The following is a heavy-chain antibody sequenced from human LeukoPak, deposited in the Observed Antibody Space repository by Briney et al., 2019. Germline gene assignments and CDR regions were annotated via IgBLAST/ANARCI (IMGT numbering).Heavy chain of an antibody. V-gene: IGHV3-11*01. CDR1: GFTFSDYY. J-gene: IGHJ4*02. Sequence: PGGPLRLSCAASGFTFSDYYMSWIRQAPGKGLEWVSYISSSGSTIYYADSVKGRFTISRDNAKNSLYLQMNSLRAEDTALYYCAKDFYDSSGYQYYFDYWGQGTLVTVSS. D-gene: IGHD3-22*01. CDR3: AKDFYDSSGYQYYFDY. CDR2: ISSSGSTI.